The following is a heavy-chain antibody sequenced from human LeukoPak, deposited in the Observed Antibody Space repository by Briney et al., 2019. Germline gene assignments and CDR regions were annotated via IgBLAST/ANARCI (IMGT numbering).Heavy chain of an antibody. J-gene: IGHJ6*03. CDR3: ARETAPNYDFWSGYRTPGYYYYMDV. V-gene: IGHV1-69*13. D-gene: IGHD3-3*01. CDR1: GGTFSSYA. Sequence: ASVKVSCKASGGTFSSYAISWVRQAPGQGLEWVGGIIPIFGTANYAQKFQGRVTITADESTSTAYMELSSLRSEDTAVYYCARETAPNYDFWSGYRTPGYYYYMDVWGKGTTVTVSS. CDR2: IIPIFGTA.